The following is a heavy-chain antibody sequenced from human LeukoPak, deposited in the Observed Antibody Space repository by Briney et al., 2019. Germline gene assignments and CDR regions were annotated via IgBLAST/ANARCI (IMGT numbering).Heavy chain of an antibody. D-gene: IGHD3-10*01. V-gene: IGHV4-61*02. CDR3: ARQLTMVGRGGLDY. CDR2: IYTSGST. CDR1: GGSISSGSYY. J-gene: IGHJ4*02. Sequence: PSETLSLTRTVSGGSISSGSYYWSWIRQPAGKGLEWIGRIYTSGSTNYNPSLKSRVTISVDTSKNQFSLKLSSVTAADTAVYYCARQLTMVGRGGLDYWGQGTLVTVSS.